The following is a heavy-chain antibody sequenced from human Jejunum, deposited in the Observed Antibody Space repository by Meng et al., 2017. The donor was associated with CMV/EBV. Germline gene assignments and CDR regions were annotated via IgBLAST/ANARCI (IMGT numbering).Heavy chain of an antibody. Sequence: CAASGFIFNNYGMHWVRQAPGKGLEWVAVIWYDGSNQYYADSVKGRFTISRDNSKNTLSLQMNSLRAEDTAVYYCARDLWEGFDYWGQGTLVTVSS. CDR3: ARDLWEGFDY. J-gene: IGHJ4*02. CDR2: IWYDGSNQ. CDR1: GFIFNNYG. D-gene: IGHD1-26*01. V-gene: IGHV3-33*01.